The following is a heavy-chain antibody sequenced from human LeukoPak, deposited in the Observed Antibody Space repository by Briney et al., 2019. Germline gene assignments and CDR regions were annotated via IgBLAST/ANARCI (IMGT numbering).Heavy chain of an antibody. V-gene: IGHV4-4*07. J-gene: IGHJ4*02. Sequence: ASETLSLTCTVSGGSISSYYWSWIRQPAGKGLEWIGRIYTSGSTNYNASLKSRVSMSVDTSKNQFSLKLSSVTAADTAVFYCARENSGSYREFDCWGQGTLVTVSS. CDR2: IYTSGST. CDR1: GGSISSYY. D-gene: IGHD1-26*01. CDR3: ARENSGSYREFDC.